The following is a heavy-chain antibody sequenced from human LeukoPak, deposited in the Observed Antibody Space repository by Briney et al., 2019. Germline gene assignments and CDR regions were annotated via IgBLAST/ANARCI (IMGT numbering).Heavy chain of an antibody. V-gene: IGHV1-69*04. CDR3: ATAPGLAYGSYFAYFDY. CDR2: IIPILGIA. CDR1: GGTFSSYA. J-gene: IGHJ4*02. D-gene: IGHD1-26*01. Sequence: GASVKVSCKASGGTFSSYAIRWVRQAPGQGLEWMGRIIPILGIANYAQKFQGRVTITADKSTSTAYMELSSLRSEDTAVYYCATAPGLAYGSYFAYFDYWGQGTLVTVSS.